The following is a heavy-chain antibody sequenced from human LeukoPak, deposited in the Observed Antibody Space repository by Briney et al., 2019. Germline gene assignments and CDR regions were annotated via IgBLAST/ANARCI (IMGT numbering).Heavy chain of an antibody. J-gene: IGHJ3*02. CDR3: EKDESSVSFIYDVFDI. Sequence: GGSLRLSCAASGFTFDDYAMHWVRQAPGKGLEWVSGISWNSGSIGYADSVKGRFTTSRDNAKNSLYLQMNSLRAEDMALYYCEKDESSVSFIYDVFDIGGKGKMVTAFS. CDR2: ISWNSGSI. CDR1: GFTFDDYA. D-gene: IGHD3-22*01. V-gene: IGHV3-9*03.